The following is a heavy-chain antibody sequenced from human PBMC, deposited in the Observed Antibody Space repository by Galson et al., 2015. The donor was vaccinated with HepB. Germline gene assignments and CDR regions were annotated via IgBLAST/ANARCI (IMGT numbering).Heavy chain of an antibody. CDR1: GLTFDDYG. CDR3: ARVATDYGSGSYKAPPDY. CDR2: INKNGATR. J-gene: IGHJ4*02. V-gene: IGHV3-20*04. D-gene: IGHD3-10*01. Sequence: SLRLSCAASGLTFDDYGMNWVRQAPGKGLEWVSGINKNGATRGYADSVKGRFTISRDNAKNSLHLQMNSLTAGDTALYYCARVATDYGSGSYKAPPDYWSQGTLVTVSS.